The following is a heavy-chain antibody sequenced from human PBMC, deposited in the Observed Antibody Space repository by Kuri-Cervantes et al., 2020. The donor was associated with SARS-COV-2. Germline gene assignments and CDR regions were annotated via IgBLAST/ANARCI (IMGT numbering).Heavy chain of an antibody. CDR3: ARGYGDSLY. J-gene: IGHJ4*02. D-gene: IGHD4-17*01. CDR1: GFTFSSYS. CDR2: ISSSSSYI. Sequence: GESLKISCAASGFTFSSYSMNWVRQAPGKGLEWVSSISSSSSYIYYADSVKGRFTISRDNSKNTLYLQMNSLRAEDTAVYYCARGYGDSLYWGQGTLVTVSS. V-gene: IGHV3-21*04.